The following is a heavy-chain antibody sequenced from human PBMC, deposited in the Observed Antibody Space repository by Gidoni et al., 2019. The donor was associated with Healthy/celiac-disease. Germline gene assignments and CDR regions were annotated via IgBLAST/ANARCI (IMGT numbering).Heavy chain of an antibody. CDR1: GFTFDDYT. Sequence: EVQLVESGGVVVQPGGSLRLSCAASGFTFDDYTMHWVRQAPGKGLEWVSLISWDGGSTYYADSVKGRFTISRDNSKNSLYLQMNSLRNEDTALYYCAKEDYYGSGSYMFGRGGMDVWGQGTTVTVSS. D-gene: IGHD3-10*01. CDR3: AKEDYYGSGSYMFGRGGMDV. CDR2: ISWDGGST. V-gene: IGHV3-43*01. J-gene: IGHJ6*02.